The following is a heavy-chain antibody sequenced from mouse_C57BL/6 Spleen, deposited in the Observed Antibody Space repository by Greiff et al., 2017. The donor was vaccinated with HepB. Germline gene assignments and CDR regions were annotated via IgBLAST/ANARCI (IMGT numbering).Heavy chain of an antibody. V-gene: IGHV1-82*01. CDR2: IYPGDGDT. J-gene: IGHJ3*01. CDR1: GYAFSSSW. D-gene: IGHD1-1*01. Sequence: VKVVESGPELVKPGASVKISCKASGYAFSSSWMNWVKQRPGKGLEWIGRIYPGDGDTNYNGKFKGKATLTADKSSSTAYMQLSSLTSEDSAVYFCAGEGYYYGSSYETYWGQGTLVTVSA. CDR3: AGEGYYYGSSYETY.